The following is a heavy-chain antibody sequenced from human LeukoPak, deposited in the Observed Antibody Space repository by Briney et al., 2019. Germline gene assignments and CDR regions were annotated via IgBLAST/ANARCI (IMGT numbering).Heavy chain of an antibody. V-gene: IGHV1-18*01. CDR2: ISAYNGNT. CDR1: GYTFTSYG. J-gene: IGHJ3*02. Sequence: GASVKVSCKASGYTFTSYGISWVRQAPGQGLEWMGWISAYNGNTNYAQKLQGRVTMTTDTSTSTAYMELRSLRSDDTAVYYCARGAPWSSSWYLGAFDIWGQGTMVTVSS. CDR3: ARGAPWSSSWYLGAFDI. D-gene: IGHD6-13*01.